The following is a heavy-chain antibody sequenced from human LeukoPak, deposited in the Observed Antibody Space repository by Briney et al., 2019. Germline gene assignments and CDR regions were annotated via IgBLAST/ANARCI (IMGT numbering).Heavy chain of an antibody. CDR1: GGSISSSIYY. D-gene: IGHD2-2*01. CDR2: IYYSGST. Sequence: PSETLSLTCTVSGGSISSSIYYWRWIRQPPGKGLGWIGSIYYSGSTYYNPSLKSRVTMSVDASKNQFSLKLSSVTAADTAVYYGARIRYCSSTSCYAGVHWFDPWGQGTLVTVSS. CDR3: ARIRYCSSTSCYAGVHWFDP. J-gene: IGHJ5*02. V-gene: IGHV4-39*07.